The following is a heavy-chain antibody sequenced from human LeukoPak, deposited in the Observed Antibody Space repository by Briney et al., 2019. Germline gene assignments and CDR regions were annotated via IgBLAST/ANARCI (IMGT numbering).Heavy chain of an antibody. J-gene: IGHJ4*02. CDR3: AKETSVFGVVPVFDY. Sequence: GGSLRLSCAASGFTFSSYEMNWVRQAPGKGLEWVSTISGSGGSTYSSDSVKGRFTISRDNSKNTLYLEMNILRAEDTAVYYCAKETSVFGVVPVFDYWGQGTLVTVSS. CDR2: ISGSGGST. CDR1: GFTFSSYE. V-gene: IGHV3-23*01. D-gene: IGHD3-3*01.